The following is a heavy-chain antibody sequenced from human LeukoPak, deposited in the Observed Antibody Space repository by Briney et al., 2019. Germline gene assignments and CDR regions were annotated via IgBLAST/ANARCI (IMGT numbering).Heavy chain of an antibody. Sequence: GESLKISCKGSGYSFTSYWIGWVRQMPGKGLEWMGIIYPGDSDNRYSPSFQGQVTISADKSISTAYLQWSSLKASDTAMYYCARIYDSSGYYYYYYYYMDVWGKGTTVTVSS. CDR3: ARIYDSSGYYYYYYYYMDV. D-gene: IGHD3-22*01. J-gene: IGHJ6*03. CDR1: GYSFTSYW. CDR2: IYPGDSDN. V-gene: IGHV5-51*01.